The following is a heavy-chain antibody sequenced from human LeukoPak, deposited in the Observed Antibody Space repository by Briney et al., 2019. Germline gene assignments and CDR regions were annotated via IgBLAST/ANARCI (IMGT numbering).Heavy chain of an antibody. Sequence: PGRSPRLSCEASGFRFSDHAMHWVRQAPGKGLEWVAVISFDGTNKYYADSVDGRFTISRVNSKNTVFLQMDSLRREDTAVYFCASDFGDYQPVDYWGQGTLVTVSS. V-gene: IGHV3-30*14. D-gene: IGHD2-21*01. CDR3: ASDFGDYQPVDY. CDR2: ISFDGTNK. J-gene: IGHJ4*02. CDR1: GFRFSDHA.